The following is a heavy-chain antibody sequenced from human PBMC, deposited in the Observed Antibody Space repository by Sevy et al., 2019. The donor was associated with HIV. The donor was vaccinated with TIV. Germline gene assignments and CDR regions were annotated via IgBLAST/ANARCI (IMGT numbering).Heavy chain of an antibody. CDR2: IYSAGTT. CDR3: ARIKGASSSYAMDV. D-gene: IGHD2-2*01. CDR1: VLTVGSLS. Sequence: GVSLRLSCVASVLTVGSLSNNWVRQAPGKGLEWVSLIYSAGTTFYSDSVKGRFTISRDNSNNTLDLQMNSLRAEDTAIYYCARIKGASSSYAMDVWGQGTTVTVSS. J-gene: IGHJ6*02. V-gene: IGHV3-53*01.